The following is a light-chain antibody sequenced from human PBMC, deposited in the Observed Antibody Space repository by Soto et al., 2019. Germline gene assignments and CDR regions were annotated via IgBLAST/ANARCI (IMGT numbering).Light chain of an antibody. CDR2: GAS. Sequence: EIVLTQSPGTLSLSPGERATLSCRASQSVSSSYLAWYQQEPGQAPRLLIYGASSRATGIPDRFSGSGSGTDFTLTISRLEPEDFAVYYCLQYGSSPHTFGQGTRLEIK. V-gene: IGKV3-20*01. CDR1: QSVSSSY. J-gene: IGKJ5*01. CDR3: LQYGSSPHT.